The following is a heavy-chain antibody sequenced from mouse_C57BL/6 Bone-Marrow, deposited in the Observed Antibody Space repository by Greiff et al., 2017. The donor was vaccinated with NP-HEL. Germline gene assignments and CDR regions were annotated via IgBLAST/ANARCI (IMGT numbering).Heavy chain of an antibody. D-gene: IGHD3-3*01. CDR1: GYTFTSYG. Sequence: QVQLKESGAELARPGASVKLSCKASGYTFTSYGISWVKQRTGQGLEWIGEIYPRSGNTYYNEKFKGKATLTADKSSSTAYMELRSLTSEDSAVYFCARAPLYYFDYWGQGATLTVSS. CDR2: IYPRSGNT. V-gene: IGHV1-81*01. CDR3: ARAPLYYFDY. J-gene: IGHJ2*01.